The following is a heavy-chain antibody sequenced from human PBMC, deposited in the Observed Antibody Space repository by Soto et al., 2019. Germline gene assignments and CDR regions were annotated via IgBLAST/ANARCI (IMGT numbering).Heavy chain of an antibody. D-gene: IGHD3-10*01. J-gene: IGHJ6*02. CDR2: ISGSGGST. Sequence: GGSLRLSCAASGFTFSSYAMSWVRQAPGKGLEWVSAISGSGGSTYYADSVKGRFTISRDNSKNTLHLQMNRLRAEDTAVYYCATRPYDYGAGSRNYYYYGMDVWGQGTTVTVSS. V-gene: IGHV3-23*01. CDR1: GFTFSSYA. CDR3: ATRPYDYGAGSRNYYYYGMDV.